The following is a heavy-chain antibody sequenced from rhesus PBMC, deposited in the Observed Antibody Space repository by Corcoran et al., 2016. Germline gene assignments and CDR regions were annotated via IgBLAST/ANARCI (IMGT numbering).Heavy chain of an antibody. CDR1: GFTFSSYG. D-gene: IGHD2-39*02. J-gene: IGHJ6*01. CDR2: VYGNRAST. Sequence: VQLVESGGGLVQPGGSLRLSCAASGFTFSSYGMSWVRQAPGKGLEWIGAVYGNRASTNYNPYLKSRVTISKDTSKNQFSLRLTSVTAADTAVYYCARQGYTDHLGGLDSWGQGVVVTVSS. V-gene: IGHV4-143*01. CDR3: ARQGYTDHLGGLDS.